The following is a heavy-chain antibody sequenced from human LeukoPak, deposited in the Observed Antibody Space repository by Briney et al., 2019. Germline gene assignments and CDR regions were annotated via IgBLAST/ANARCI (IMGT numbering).Heavy chain of an antibody. CDR1: GFTFRRNG. V-gene: IGHV3-33*05. CDR2: ISYDGSDK. Sequence: PTGRSLRLSCAASGFTFRRNGMHWVRQAPGKGLDWVTFISYDGSDKYYADSVKGRFTISRDNSKNTLSLQMNSLRDADTAVYYCARDASGWSFDHWGQGTPVTVSS. CDR3: ARDASGWSFDH. D-gene: IGHD6-19*01. J-gene: IGHJ4*02.